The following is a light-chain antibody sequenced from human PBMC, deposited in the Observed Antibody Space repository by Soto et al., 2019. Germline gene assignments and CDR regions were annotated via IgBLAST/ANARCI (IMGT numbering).Light chain of an antibody. J-gene: IGLJ3*02. CDR2: DVT. CDR1: SSDVGGYNY. CDR3: TSFTSSTPRWV. V-gene: IGLV2-14*01. Sequence: QSALTQPASVSGSPGQSITISCTGTSSDVGGYNYVSWYQQYPGTAHKLMIYDVTNRPSGVSNRFSGSKSGNTASLTISGLQAEDEADYYCTSFTSSTPRWVFGGGTKLTVL.